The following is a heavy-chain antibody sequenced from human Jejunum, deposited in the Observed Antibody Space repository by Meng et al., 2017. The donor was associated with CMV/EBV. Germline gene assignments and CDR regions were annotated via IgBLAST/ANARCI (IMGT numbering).Heavy chain of an antibody. D-gene: IGHD5-18*01. V-gene: IGHV3-23*01. CDR2: IDSSDRT. Sequence: SGLTFSSFAMTWVRQAPGKGLEWVSTIDSSDRTYYADSVRGRFTISRDNSMNTLHLQMNSLRAEDTAVYYCAKSLVDTAMDLDEWSQETLVTVSS. J-gene: IGHJ4*02. CDR3: AKSLVDTAMDLDE. CDR1: GLTFSSFA.